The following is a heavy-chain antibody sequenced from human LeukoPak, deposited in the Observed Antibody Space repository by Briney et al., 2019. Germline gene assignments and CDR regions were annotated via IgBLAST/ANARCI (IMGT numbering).Heavy chain of an antibody. CDR2: IYTSGST. CDR1: GGSISSGSYY. D-gene: IGHD3-22*01. Sequence: PSETLSLTCTVSGGSISSGSYYWSRIRQPAGKGLEWIGRIYTSGSTNYNPSLKSRVTISVDTSKNQFSLKLSSVTAADTAVYYCARFADYYDSVRGAFDIWGQGTMVTVSS. V-gene: IGHV4-61*02. CDR3: ARFADYYDSVRGAFDI. J-gene: IGHJ3*02.